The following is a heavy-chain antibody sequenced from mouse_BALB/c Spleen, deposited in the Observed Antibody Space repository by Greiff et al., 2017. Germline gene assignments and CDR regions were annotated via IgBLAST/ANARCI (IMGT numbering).Heavy chain of an antibody. V-gene: IGHV5-6-4*01. CDR3: TREGATVDAMDY. CDR1: GFTFSSYT. D-gene: IGHD1-1*01. J-gene: IGHJ4*01. CDR2: ISSGGSYT. Sequence: EVQGVESGGGLVKPGGSLKLSCAASGFTFSSYTMSWVRQTPEKRLEWVATISSGGSYTYYPDSVKGRFTISRDNAKNTLYLQMSSLKSEDTAMYYCTREGATVDAMDYWGQGTSVTVSS.